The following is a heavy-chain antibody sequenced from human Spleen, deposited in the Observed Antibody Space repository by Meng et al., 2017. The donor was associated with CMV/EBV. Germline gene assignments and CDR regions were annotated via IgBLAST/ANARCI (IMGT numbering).Heavy chain of an antibody. CDR2: IYHSGST. D-gene: IGHD4-11*01. Sequence: SETLSLTCTVSGYSISSGYYWGWIRQPPGKGLEWIGSIYHSGSTYYNPSLKSRVTISVDTSKNQFSLKLSSVTAADTAVYYCARGVRTVTTFKDYYYGMDVWGQGTTVTVSS. CDR1: GYSISSGYY. J-gene: IGHJ6*02. V-gene: IGHV4-38-2*02. CDR3: ARGVRTVTTFKDYYYGMDV.